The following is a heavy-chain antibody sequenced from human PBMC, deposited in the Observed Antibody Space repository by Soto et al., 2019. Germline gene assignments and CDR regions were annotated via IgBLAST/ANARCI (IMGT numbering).Heavy chain of an antibody. D-gene: IGHD5-18*01. CDR2: IYYSGST. J-gene: IGHJ4*02. CDR1: GGSISSGDYY. V-gene: IGHV4-30-4*01. CDR3: ATANVDTAMARFDY. Sequence: PSETLSLTCTVSGGSISSGDYYWSWIRQPPGKGLEWIGYIYYSGSTYYNPSLKSRVTMSVDTSKNQFSLKLSSVTAADTAVYYCATANVDTAMARFDYWGQGTLVTASS.